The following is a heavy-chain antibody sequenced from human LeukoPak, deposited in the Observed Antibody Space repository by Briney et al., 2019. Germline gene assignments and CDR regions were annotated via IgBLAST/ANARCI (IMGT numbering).Heavy chain of an antibody. CDR3: AIAAGPGYGREASYYYYGMDV. Sequence: SETLSLTCAVYGGSFSGYYWSWIRQPPGKGLEWIGEINNSGSTNYNPSLKSRVTISVDTSKNKFSLKPSSVPAADMAVYYCAIAAGPGYGREASYYYYGMDVWGQGTTVTVSS. V-gene: IGHV4-34*01. D-gene: IGHD5-18*01. J-gene: IGHJ6*02. CDR1: GGSFSGYY. CDR2: INNSGST.